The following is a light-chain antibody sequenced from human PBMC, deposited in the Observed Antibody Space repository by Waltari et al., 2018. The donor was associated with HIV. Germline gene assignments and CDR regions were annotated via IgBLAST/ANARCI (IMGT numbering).Light chain of an antibody. Sequence: SNELTQPPSVSVSPGQTARITCSGAALANHYTYWFQQKPGHAPVLVIYKDTERPSGIPERFSGSRSGTTVKLTISGVQAEDEADYYCQSGGSSGSWVFGGGTKLTVL. CDR3: QSGGSSGSWV. J-gene: IGLJ3*02. V-gene: IGLV3-25*03. CDR2: KDT. CDR1: ALANHY.